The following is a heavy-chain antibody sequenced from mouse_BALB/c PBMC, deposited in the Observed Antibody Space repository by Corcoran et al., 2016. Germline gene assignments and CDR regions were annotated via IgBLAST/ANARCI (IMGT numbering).Heavy chain of an antibody. Sequence: EEQLQQAGEELVKPGASVQSSCTASGFNIKDTYMHWVKQRPEQGLEWIGRIDPANGNTKYDPKFQGKATITADTSSNTAYLQLSSLSSEDTGVHYSANCAWYLDVWRARTAVTVSP. CDR2: IDPANGNT. CDR1: GFNIKDTY. V-gene: IGHV14-3*02. CDR3: ANCAWYLDV. J-gene: IGHJ1*01.